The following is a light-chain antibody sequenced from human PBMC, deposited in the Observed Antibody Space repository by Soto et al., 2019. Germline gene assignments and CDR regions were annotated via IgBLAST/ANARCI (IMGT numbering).Light chain of an antibody. Sequence: DIQMTQSPSSLSASVGDRVTITCRASQSISSYLNWHQQKPGKAPKFLIYAASSLQSGVPSRFSGSGSGTDFTLTISSLHPEDFATYYCQQSYSTPPTFGGGTKVDIK. CDR1: QSISSY. CDR2: AAS. V-gene: IGKV1-39*01. CDR3: QQSYSTPPT. J-gene: IGKJ4*01.